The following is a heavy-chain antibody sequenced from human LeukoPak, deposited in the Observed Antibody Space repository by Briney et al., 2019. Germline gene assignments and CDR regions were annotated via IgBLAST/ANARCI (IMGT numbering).Heavy chain of an antibody. CDR1: GFTFSSYD. Sequence: GGSLRLSCAASGFTFSSYDMHWVRQAPGKGLEWVAFIRYDGSNKYYADSVKGRFTISRDNSKNTLYLQMNSLRAEDTAVYYCAKVLASGYDSRWAFDIWGQGTMVTVSS. V-gene: IGHV3-30*02. J-gene: IGHJ3*02. D-gene: IGHD5-12*01. CDR3: AKVLASGYDSRWAFDI. CDR2: IRYDGSNK.